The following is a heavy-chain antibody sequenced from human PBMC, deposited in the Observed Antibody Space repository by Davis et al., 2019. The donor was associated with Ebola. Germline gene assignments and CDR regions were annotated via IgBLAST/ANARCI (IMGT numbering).Heavy chain of an antibody. J-gene: IGHJ6*02. CDR2: ISPDDSDP. D-gene: IGHD5-18*01. V-gene: IGHV5-51*01. Sequence: GESLKISCQTSGYSFTNYWIGWVRQMPGKGLEWMGIISPDDSDPRYRPSFQGQITISVDKSISTAYLQWSSLKASDTAMYYCARQGGIQQLPGYYYGMDVWGQGTTVTVSS. CDR1: GYSFTNYW. CDR3: ARQGGIQQLPGYYYGMDV.